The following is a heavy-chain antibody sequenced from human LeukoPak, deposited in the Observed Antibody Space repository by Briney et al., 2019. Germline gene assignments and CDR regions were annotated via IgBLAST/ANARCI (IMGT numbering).Heavy chain of an antibody. CDR1: GGSISSYY. V-gene: IGHV4-59*01. J-gene: IGHJ3*02. D-gene: IGHD5-24*01. CDR3: AGRLWRRDGYNLSAFDI. Sequence: SETLSLTCTVSGGSISSYYWNWIRQPPGKGLEWIGYIYYSGSTNYNPSLKSRVTISVDTSKNQFSLKLSSVTDADTAVYYCAGRLWRRDGYNLSAFDIWGQGTMVTVSS. CDR2: IYYSGST.